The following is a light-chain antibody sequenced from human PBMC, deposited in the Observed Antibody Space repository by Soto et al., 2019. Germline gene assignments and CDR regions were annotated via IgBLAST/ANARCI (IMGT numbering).Light chain of an antibody. CDR1: QSVSSRY. J-gene: IGKJ1*01. CDR3: QQYGNSPLT. Sequence: EIVLTQSPGTLSLSPGERATLSCRASQSVSSRYLGWYQQKPGQAPRLLIYGASSRATGIPDRFSGSGSGTDFTLTISRLEPEDFAVYYCQQYGNSPLTFGQGTKVEIK. CDR2: GAS. V-gene: IGKV3-20*01.